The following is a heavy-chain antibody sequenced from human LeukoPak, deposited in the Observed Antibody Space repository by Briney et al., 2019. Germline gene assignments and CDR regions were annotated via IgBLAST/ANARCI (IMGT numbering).Heavy chain of an antibody. D-gene: IGHD6-19*01. V-gene: IGHV3-33*01. CDR3: ARDSLGTSSGWFDP. J-gene: IGHJ5*02. CDR1: GFTFSSYG. Sequence: PGGSLRLSCAASGFTFSSYGMHWVRQAPGKGLEWLAVIWYDGSNKYCADSVKGRFTISRDNSKNTLYLRMNSLRAEDTAVYYCARDSLGTSSGWFDPWGQGTLVTVSS. CDR2: IWYDGSNK.